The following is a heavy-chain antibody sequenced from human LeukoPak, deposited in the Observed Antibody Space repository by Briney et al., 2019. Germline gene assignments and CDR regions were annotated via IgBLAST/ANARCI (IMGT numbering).Heavy chain of an antibody. J-gene: IGHJ4*02. V-gene: IGHV3-30*04. CDR1: GFTFSSYA. D-gene: IGHD1-26*01. Sequence: GGSLRLSCAASGFTFSSYAMHWVRQAPGKGLEWVAVISYDGSNKYYADSVKGRFTISRDNSKNTLYLQMNSLRAEDTAVYYCARVVGYRRGGSYSGDRKFDYWGQGTLVTVSS. CDR2: ISYDGSNK. CDR3: ARVVGYRRGGSYSGDRKFDY.